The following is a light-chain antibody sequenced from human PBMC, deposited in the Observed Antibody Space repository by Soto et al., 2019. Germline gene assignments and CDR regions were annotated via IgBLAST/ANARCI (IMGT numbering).Light chain of an antibody. Sequence: DIQMTQSPSSLSASIGDRVTITCRASQSISSYLNWYQQKPGKAPTLLIYATSNLQSGVPSRFSGSGSGTDFSLTISSLQPEDFATYYCQQSYGSPLTFGPGTKVDLE. CDR2: ATS. CDR1: QSISSY. J-gene: IGKJ3*01. CDR3: QQSYGSPLT. V-gene: IGKV1-39*01.